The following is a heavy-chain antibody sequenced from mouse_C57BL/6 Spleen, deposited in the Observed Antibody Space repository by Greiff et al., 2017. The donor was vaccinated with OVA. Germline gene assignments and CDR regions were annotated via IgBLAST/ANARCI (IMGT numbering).Heavy chain of an antibody. CDR2: IYPGSGST. CDR3: ARRFITTVVAFDY. V-gene: IGHV1-55*01. D-gene: IGHD1-1*01. CDR1: GYTFTSYW. J-gene: IGHJ2*01. Sequence: QVQLQQSGAELVKPGASVKMSCKASGYTFTSYWITWVKQRPGQGLEWIGDIYPGSGSTNYNEKFKSKATLTVDTSSSTAYMQLSSLTSEDSAVYYCARRFITTVVAFDYWGQGTTLTVSS.